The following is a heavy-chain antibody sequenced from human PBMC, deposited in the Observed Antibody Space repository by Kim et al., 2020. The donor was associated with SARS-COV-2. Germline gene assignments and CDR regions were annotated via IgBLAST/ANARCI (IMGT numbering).Heavy chain of an antibody. CDR2: IYYSGST. J-gene: IGHJ4*02. CDR1: GGSISSYY. Sequence: SETLSLTCTVSGGSISSYYWSWIRQPPGKGLEWIGYIYYSGSTNYNPSLKSRVTISVDTSKNQFSLKLSSVTAADTALYYWARARVGIFGVVTHFDYWGQGTLVTVSS. D-gene: IGHD3-3*01. V-gene: IGHV4-59*13. CDR3: ARARVGIFGVVTHFDY.